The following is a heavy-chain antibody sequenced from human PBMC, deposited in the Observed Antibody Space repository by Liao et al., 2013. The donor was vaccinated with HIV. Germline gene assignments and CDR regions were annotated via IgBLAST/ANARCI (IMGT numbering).Heavy chain of an antibody. CDR1: GDSITSGDYY. D-gene: IGHD3-10*01. V-gene: IGHV4-30-4*08. CDR3: ARGSSYYGSGAWFDY. J-gene: IGHJ4*02. CDR2: TYYTGST. Sequence: QLQESGPGLVKPSQTLSLTCSVSGDSITSGDYYWSWVRQAPGKGLEWIGSTYYTGSTYYSASLKRRVTISLDTSNNQISLKMSSVTAADTAVYYCARGSSYYGSGAWFDYWGQGTLVTVSS.